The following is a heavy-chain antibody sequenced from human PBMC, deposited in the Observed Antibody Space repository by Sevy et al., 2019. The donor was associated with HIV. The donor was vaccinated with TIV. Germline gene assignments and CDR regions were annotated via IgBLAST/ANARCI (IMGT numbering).Heavy chain of an antibody. D-gene: IGHD3-3*01. CDR1: GFTFTSSA. J-gene: IGHJ6*02. CDR2: IVVGSGNT. V-gene: IGHV1-58*01. Sequence: ASVKVSCKASGFTFTSSAVQWVRQARGQRLEWIGWIVVGSGNTNYARKFQERVTITRDMSTSSAYMELSSLRSEDTAVDYCAAGRTRTIFGGVSNPPDYYYYGMDVWGQGTTVTVSS. CDR3: AAGRTRTIFGGVSNPPDYYYYGMDV.